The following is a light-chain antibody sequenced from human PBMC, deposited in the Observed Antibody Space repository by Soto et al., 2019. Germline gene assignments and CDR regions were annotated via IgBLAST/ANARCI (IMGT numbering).Light chain of an antibody. Sequence: DVVMTQSPLSLSVTPGQPASISCKSSQSLLHITGETFLFWYLQKPGQSPQLLIYEVSTRVSGVPDRFSGSGSGTEFTLEISRVETDDVGIYYCMQSTQLPPTFGQGTRLG. CDR1: QSLLHITGETF. V-gene: IGKV2D-29*02. CDR2: EVS. CDR3: MQSTQLPPT. J-gene: IGKJ5*01.